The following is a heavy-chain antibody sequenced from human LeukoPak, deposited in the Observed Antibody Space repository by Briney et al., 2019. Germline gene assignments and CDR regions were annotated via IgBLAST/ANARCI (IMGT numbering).Heavy chain of an antibody. CDR1: GGSISSYY. D-gene: IGHD7-27*01. Sequence: SETLSLTCTVSGGSISSYYWSWIRQPPGKGLEWIGYTYYSGSTNYNPSLKSRGTISVDTSKNQFSLKLSSVTAADTAVYYCARVGTEYNWFDPWGQGTLVTVSS. V-gene: IGHV4-59*08. CDR3: ARVGTEYNWFDP. J-gene: IGHJ5*02. CDR2: TYYSGST.